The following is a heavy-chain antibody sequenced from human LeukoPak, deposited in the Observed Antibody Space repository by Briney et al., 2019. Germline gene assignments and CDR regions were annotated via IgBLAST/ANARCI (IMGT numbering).Heavy chain of an antibody. CDR3: AKGDH. J-gene: IGHJ4*02. CDR1: GFTFSAYD. Sequence: GGSLRLSCAASGFTFSAYDMHWVRQAPGKGPEWVAFIRHGPNNKKRSTGSNGYYADAVTARFAFSRDNSSNTLYLQMNGLRADDTAVYYCAKGDHWCQGTLVIVSS. V-gene: IGHV3-30*02. CDR2: IRHGPNNKKRSTGSNG.